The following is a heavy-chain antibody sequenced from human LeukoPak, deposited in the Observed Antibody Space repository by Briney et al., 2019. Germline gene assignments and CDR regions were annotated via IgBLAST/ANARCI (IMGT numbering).Heavy chain of an antibody. CDR2: ISGSGAST. V-gene: IGHV3-23*01. CDR1: GFTFTNYA. D-gene: IGHD2-2*01. J-gene: IGHJ6*02. Sequence: GGSLRLSCAASGFTFTNYAMSWVRQAPGKGLEWVSAISGSGASTYYADSVKGRFTISRDNSKNTLYLQMNSLRAEDTAVYFCASAVPAARYYYSGMDVWGQGTTVTVSS. CDR3: ASAVPAARYYYSGMDV.